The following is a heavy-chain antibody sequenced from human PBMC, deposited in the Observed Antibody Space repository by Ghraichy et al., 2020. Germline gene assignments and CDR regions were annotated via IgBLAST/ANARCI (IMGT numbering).Heavy chain of an antibody. CDR1: GFTFSSYA. CDR3: AKVSVRIAVFGYFDY. V-gene: IGHV3-23*01. J-gene: IGHJ4*02. Sequence: LSLTCAASGFTFSSYAMSWVRQAPGKGLEWVSAISGSGGSTYYADSVKGRFTISRDNSKNTLYLQMNSLRAEDTAVYYCAKVSVRIAVFGYFDYWGQGTLVTVSS. CDR2: ISGSGGST. D-gene: IGHD6-19*01.